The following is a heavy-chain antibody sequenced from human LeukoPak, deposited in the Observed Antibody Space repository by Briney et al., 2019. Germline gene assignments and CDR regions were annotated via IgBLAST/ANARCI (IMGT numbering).Heavy chain of an antibody. J-gene: IGHJ4*02. V-gene: IGHV4-59*01. CDR1: GGSISSYY. CDR3: ARETTLTGYASGLGFNY. CDR2: IYDSGNY. D-gene: IGHD6-19*01. Sequence: SETLSLTCTVSGGSISSYYWSWIRQPPGKGLEWIGYIYDSGNYNYNPSLKSRVTMSMDTYKNQISLNLTSVTAADTAIYYCARETTLTGYASGLGFNYWGQGTLVTVSS.